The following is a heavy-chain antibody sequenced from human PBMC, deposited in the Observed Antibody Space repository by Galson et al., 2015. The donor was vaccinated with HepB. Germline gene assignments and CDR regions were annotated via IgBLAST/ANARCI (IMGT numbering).Heavy chain of an antibody. CDR1: GFTFRGYY. CDR3: ARHYGYDSPIDD. V-gene: IGHV3-11*01. D-gene: IGHD5-18*01. CDR2: ISSSGRTV. Sequence: SLRLSCAASGFTFRGYYMSWIRQAPGKGLEWVSYISSSGRTVYYADFVKGRSTISRDNAENSLFLQMNSLRADDTAIYYCARHYGYDSPIDDWGQGTLVTVSS. J-gene: IGHJ4*02.